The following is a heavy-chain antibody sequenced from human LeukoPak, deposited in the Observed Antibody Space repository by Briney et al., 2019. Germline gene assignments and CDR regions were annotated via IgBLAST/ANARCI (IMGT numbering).Heavy chain of an antibody. Sequence: PGGSLRLSCAASGFTFSSYSMNWVRQAPGKGLEWVPSISSSSSYIYYADSVKGRFTISRDNAKNSLYLQMNSLRAEDTAVYYCARDTLTYSCSWYDYWGQGTLVTVSS. V-gene: IGHV3-21*01. CDR3: ARDTLTYSCSWYDY. D-gene: IGHD6-13*01. CDR2: ISSSSSYI. J-gene: IGHJ4*02. CDR1: GFTFSSYS.